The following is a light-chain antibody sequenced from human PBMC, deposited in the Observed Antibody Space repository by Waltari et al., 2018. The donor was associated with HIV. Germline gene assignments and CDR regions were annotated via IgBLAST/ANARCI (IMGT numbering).Light chain of an antibody. V-gene: IGLV1-40*01. CDR2: GNT. Sequence: QSVLTQPPSVSGAPGQRVTISCPGIGPNIGAGYDGHWYQQRPGTAPKVLIYGNTHRPSGVPDRFTGSKSGSSASLVITGLQAEDEADYYCHSYDSSLSGSVFGGGTKLTVL. CDR1: GPNIGAGYD. CDR3: HSYDSSLSGSV. J-gene: IGLJ3*02.